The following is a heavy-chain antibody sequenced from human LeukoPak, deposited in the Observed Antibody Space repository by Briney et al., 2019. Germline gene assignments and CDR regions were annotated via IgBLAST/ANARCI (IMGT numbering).Heavy chain of an antibody. CDR1: GYSISSGYYY. J-gene: IGHJ4*02. Sequence: SETLSLTCTVSGYSISSGYYYWDWIRQPPGKGLEWVGSIYHSGSTYYNPSLKSRVTISVDTSKNQFSLKLSSVTAADTAVYYRARAEAVGLVDYWGQGTLVTVSS. V-gene: IGHV4-38-2*02. CDR2: IYHSGST. D-gene: IGHD4-23*01. CDR3: ARAEAVGLVDY.